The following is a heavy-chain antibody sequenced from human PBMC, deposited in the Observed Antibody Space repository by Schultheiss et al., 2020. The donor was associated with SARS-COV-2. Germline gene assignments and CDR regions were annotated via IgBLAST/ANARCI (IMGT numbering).Heavy chain of an antibody. CDR3: ARHVLTLAQLVFNWAVERHYYYIDV. CDR2: IYFSGSA. Sequence: SETLSLTCTVSGDSISSNIYFWGWIRQPPGMGLEWIGSIYFSGSAYYNPSLKSRVTISVDTSKNQFSLKLSSVTAADTAVYYCARHVLTLAQLVFNWAVERHYYYIDVWGKGITVTVSS. J-gene: IGHJ6*03. V-gene: IGHV4-39*01. D-gene: IGHD6-13*01. CDR1: GDSISSNIYF.